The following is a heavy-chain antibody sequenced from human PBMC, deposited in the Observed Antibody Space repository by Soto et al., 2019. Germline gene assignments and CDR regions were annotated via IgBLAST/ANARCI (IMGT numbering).Heavy chain of an antibody. CDR3: ASCSSSWYPCYYYYGMDV. CDR1: GYTFTSYG. Sequence: ASVKVSCKASGYTFTSYGISWVRQAPGQGLEWMGWISAYNGNTNYAQKLQGRVTMTTDTSTSTAYMELRSLRSDDTAVYYCASCSSSWYPCYYYYGMDVWGQGTTVTVS. V-gene: IGHV1-18*04. J-gene: IGHJ6*02. D-gene: IGHD6-13*01. CDR2: ISAYNGNT.